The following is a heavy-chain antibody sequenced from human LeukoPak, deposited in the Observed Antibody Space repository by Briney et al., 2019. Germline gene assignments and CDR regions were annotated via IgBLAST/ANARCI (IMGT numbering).Heavy chain of an antibody. CDR1: GGSISSYY. CDR3: ARVVSAPYSSGWYGNYFDY. CDR2: IYTSGST. D-gene: IGHD6-19*01. J-gene: IGHJ4*02. V-gene: IGHV4-4*07. Sequence: KPSETLSLTCTVSGGSISSYYWSWIRQPAGKGLEWIGRIYTSGSTNYNPSLNSRVTMSVDTSKNQFSLKLSSVTAADTAVYYCARVVSAPYSSGWYGNYFDYWGQGTLVTVSS.